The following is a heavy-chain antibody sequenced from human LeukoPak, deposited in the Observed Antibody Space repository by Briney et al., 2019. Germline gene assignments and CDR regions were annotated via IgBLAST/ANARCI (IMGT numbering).Heavy chain of an antibody. CDR2: VSGSGDST. J-gene: IGHJ4*02. CDR3: AKDSGSSWFEGRDY. Sequence: GGSLRLSCAASGFTFRTSPMSWLRQAPGKGLEWVSAVSGSGDSTYYADSVKGRFTISRDNSKNTLYLQMNSLRAEDTALYYCAKDSGSSWFEGRDYWGQGTLVTVSS. CDR1: GFTFRTSP. D-gene: IGHD6-13*01. V-gene: IGHV3-23*01.